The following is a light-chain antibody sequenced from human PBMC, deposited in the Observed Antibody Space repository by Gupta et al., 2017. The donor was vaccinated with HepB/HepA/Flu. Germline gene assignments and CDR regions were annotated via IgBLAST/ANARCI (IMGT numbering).Light chain of an antibody. CDR2: SNN. Sequence: QSVLTQPPSASGSPGQRVTISCSGSSSNVGGNTVNWYQQLPGTAPKLVIYSNNQRPSGVPDRFSGSKSGTSASLAISGLQSEDEGDYYCAAWEGSLKGWVFGGGTKVTVL. V-gene: IGLV1-44*01. CDR1: SSNVGGNT. CDR3: AAWEGSLKGWV. J-gene: IGLJ3*02.